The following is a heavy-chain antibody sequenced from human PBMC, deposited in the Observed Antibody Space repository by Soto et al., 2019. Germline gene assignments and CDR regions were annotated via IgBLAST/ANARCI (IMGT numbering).Heavy chain of an antibody. CDR1: GGSFSGYY. CDR3: ARWSSSSGWPFDY. D-gene: IGHD6-19*01. Sequence: QVQLQQWGAGLLKPSETLSLTCAVYGGSFSGYYWSWIRQPPGKGLEWIGEINHSGSTNYNPSLKSRVTISVDTSKNQFSLKLSSVTAADTAVYYCARWSSSSGWPFDYWGQGTLVTVSP. CDR2: INHSGST. J-gene: IGHJ4*02. V-gene: IGHV4-34*01.